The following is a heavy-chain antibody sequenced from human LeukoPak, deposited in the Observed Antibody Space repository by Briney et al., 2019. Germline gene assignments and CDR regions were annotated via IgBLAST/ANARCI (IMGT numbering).Heavy chain of an antibody. CDR1: GLTFSYAW. J-gene: IGHJ3*02. V-gene: IGHV3-15*01. Sequence: TGGSLRLSCAASGLTFSYAWMTWVRQAPGKGLEWVGRIKSKPDGGTTDYAAPVKGRFTISRDDSKNTLDLQMNSLKTEDTAVYYCTTPIAVGGNAAFDIWGQGTRVTVSS. D-gene: IGHD6-19*01. CDR3: TTPIAVGGNAAFDI. CDR2: IKSKPDGGTT.